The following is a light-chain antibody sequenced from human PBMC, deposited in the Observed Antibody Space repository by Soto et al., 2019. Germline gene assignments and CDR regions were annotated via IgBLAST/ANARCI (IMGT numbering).Light chain of an antibody. CDR3: CSYTTSNTRQIV. J-gene: IGLJ1*01. CDR1: SSDVGGYNY. Sequence: QSALTKPAYVYGSPGQSITISCTGTSSDVGGYNYVSWYQQHPGKAPKFMIYDVSNRPSGVSNRFSGSKSGNTASLTISGLQAEDEADYYCCSYTTSNTRQIVFGTGTKVTVL. V-gene: IGLV2-14*03. CDR2: DVS.